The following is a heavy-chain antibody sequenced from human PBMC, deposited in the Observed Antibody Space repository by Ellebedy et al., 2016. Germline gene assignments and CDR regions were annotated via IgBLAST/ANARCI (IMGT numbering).Heavy chain of an antibody. V-gene: IGHV3-21*01. CDR3: ARAPPNGRWSRRYWYFDL. Sequence: GGSLRLSCAASGFTFSSYTMNWVRQAPGKGLEWVSSISSSSTYIYYADSVKGRFTISRDNAKNSLYLQMNSLRAEDTAVYYCARAPPNGRWSRRYWYFDLWGRGTLVTVSS. J-gene: IGHJ2*01. D-gene: IGHD4-23*01. CDR1: GFTFSSYT. CDR2: ISSSSTYI.